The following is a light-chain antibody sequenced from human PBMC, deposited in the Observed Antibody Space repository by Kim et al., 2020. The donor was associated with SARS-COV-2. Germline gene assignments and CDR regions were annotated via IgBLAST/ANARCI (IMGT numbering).Light chain of an antibody. CDR1: ALAKKY. V-gene: IGLV3-27*01. CDR2: KDS. J-gene: IGLJ2*01. Sequence: SYELTQPSSVSVSPGQTAWITCSGDALAKKYVRWFQQKPGQAPVVVIYKDSERPSGIPERISGSSSGTTVTLTISGAQVEDEADYYCYSAADNNLRVFGGGTQLTVL. CDR3: YSAADNNLRV.